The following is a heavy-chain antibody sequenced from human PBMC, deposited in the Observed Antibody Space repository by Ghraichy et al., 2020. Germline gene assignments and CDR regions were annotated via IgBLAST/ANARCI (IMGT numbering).Heavy chain of an antibody. J-gene: IGHJ4*02. CDR1: GGSFSGYY. CDR2: INHSGST. D-gene: IGHD2-2*01. CDR3: ARLCVPAAYFDY. V-gene: IGHV4-34*01. Sequence: NLSLTCAVYGGSFSGYYWSWIRQPPGKGLEWIGEINHSGSTNYNPSLKSRVTILVDTSKNQFSLKLSSVTAADTAVYYCARLCVPAAYFDYWGQGTLVTVSS.